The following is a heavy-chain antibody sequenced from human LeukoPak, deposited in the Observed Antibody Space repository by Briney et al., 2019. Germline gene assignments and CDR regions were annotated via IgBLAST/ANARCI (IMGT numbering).Heavy chain of an antibody. CDR1: GDSVSSNSAA. V-gene: IGHV6-1*01. CDR3: ARDREAGNWNYGGYFDY. D-gene: IGHD1-7*01. CDR2: TYYRSKWYN. J-gene: IGHJ4*02. Sequence: SQTLSLTCAISGDSVSSNSAAWNWIRQSPSRGLEWLGRTYYRSKWYNDYAISVKSRITINPDTSKNQFSLQLNSVTPEDTAVYYCARDREAGNWNYGGYFDYWGQGTLVTVSS.